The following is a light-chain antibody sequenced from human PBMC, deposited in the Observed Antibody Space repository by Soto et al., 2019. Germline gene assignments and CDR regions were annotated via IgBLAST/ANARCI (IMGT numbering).Light chain of an antibody. V-gene: IGLV2-18*02. CDR1: SSDVGSYNR. Sequence: QSDLTQPPSVSGSPGQSVAISCTGTSSDVGSYNRVSWYQQPPGTAPKLMIYEVSSRPSGVPDRFSGSKSGNTASLTISGLQAEDEADYYCSSYTSSSTYVFGTGTKVTVL. CDR2: EVS. CDR3: SSYTSSSTYV. J-gene: IGLJ1*01.